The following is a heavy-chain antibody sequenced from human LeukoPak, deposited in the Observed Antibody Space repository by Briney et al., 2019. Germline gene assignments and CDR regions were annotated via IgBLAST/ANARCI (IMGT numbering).Heavy chain of an antibody. CDR2: ISSSSDYI. V-gene: IGHV3-21*01. J-gene: IGHJ5*02. CDR3: AKDLLRDRWFGES. CDR1: GFTFSSYN. D-gene: IGHD3-10*01. Sequence: GGSLRLSCAASGFTFSSYNMNWVRQAPGKGLEWVSSISSSSDYIYYADSVKGRFTISRDNSKNTLYLQMDSLRLEDTAVYYCAKDLLRDRWFGESWGQGTLVTVSS.